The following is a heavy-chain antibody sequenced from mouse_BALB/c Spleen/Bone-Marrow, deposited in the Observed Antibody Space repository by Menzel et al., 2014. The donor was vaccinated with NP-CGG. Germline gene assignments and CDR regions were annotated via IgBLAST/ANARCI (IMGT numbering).Heavy chain of an antibody. CDR3: ARGIPYYPMDF. V-gene: IGHV14-3*02. CDR2: IDPANGNT. J-gene: IGHJ4*01. D-gene: IGHD5-1-1*01. CDR1: GFNIKDTY. Sequence: EVKLEESGAELVKPGASVKLSCTASGFNIKDTYMHWVKQRPEQDLEWIGRIDPANGNTKFAPKFQGKATITADTSSNTAYLHLSSLTSEDTAVYYCARGIPYYPMDFWGQGTSVTVSS.